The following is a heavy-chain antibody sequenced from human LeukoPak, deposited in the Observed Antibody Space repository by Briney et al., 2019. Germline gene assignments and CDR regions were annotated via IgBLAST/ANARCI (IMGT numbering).Heavy chain of an antibody. J-gene: IGHJ4*02. CDR2: ISYDGSNK. Sequence: PGRSLRLSCAASGFPFRSYAMHWVRQAPGKGLVWVPVISYDGSNKYYADCEKRRYHIPRDNSNITLYLQMNSLRAEDTAVDYCARDRVRCSRSGSFDYWGQGTLVTVSS. D-gene: IGHD6-13*01. CDR1: GFPFRSYA. CDR3: ARDRVRCSRSGSFDY. V-gene: IGHV3-30*04.